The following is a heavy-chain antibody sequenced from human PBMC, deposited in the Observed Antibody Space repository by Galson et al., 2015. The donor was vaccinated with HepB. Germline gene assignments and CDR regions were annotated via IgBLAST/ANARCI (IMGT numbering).Heavy chain of an antibody. CDR1: GHIFDDYA. V-gene: IGHV3-9*01. Sequence: SLRLSCAASGHIFDDYAMHWVRQAPGKGLEWVSGISWNSGTIGYADSVKGRFTISRDNAKNSLYLQMNSLRVEDTALYYCARDAGGPRLGTHADYWGQGTLVTVSS. D-gene: IGHD7-27*01. CDR2: ISWNSGTI. CDR3: ARDAGGPRLGTHADY. J-gene: IGHJ4*02.